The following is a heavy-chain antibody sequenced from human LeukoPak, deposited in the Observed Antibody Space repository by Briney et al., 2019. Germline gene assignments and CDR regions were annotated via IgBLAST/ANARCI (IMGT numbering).Heavy chain of an antibody. CDR1: GGSISSYY. J-gene: IGHJ3*02. CDR2: IYYSGST. CDR3: ARRTLDAFDI. Sequence: SETLSLTCTVSGGSISSYYWSWIRQPPGKGLEWIGYIYYSGSTNYNPSLKSRVTISVDTSKNQFSLNLSSVTAAVTSVYYCARRTLDAFDIWGQGTMVSVSS. V-gene: IGHV4-59*08.